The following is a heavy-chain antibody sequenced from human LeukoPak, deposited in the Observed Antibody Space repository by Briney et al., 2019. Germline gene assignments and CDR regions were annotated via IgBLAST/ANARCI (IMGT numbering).Heavy chain of an antibody. Sequence: EASVKVSCKASGGTFSSYAISWVRQAPGQGLEWMGGIIPIFGTANYAQKFQGRVTITADESMSTAYMELSSLRSEDTAVYYCAREQLVGSYDYWGQGTLVTVSS. V-gene: IGHV1-69*13. CDR2: IIPIFGTA. CDR3: AREQLVGSYDY. CDR1: GGTFSSYA. D-gene: IGHD6-6*01. J-gene: IGHJ4*02.